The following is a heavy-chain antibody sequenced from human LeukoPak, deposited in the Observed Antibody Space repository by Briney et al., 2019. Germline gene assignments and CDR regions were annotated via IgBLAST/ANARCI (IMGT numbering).Heavy chain of an antibody. D-gene: IGHD2-2*02. V-gene: IGHV3-23*01. Sequence: GGSLRLSCTVSGFSLSSYAMSWVRQAPGKGLEWVSAISGSGGSTYYADSVKGRFTISRDNSKNTLYLQMNSLRAEDTAVYYCASYISLDYWGQGTLVTVSS. CDR2: ISGSGGST. CDR3: ASYISLDY. CDR1: GFSLSSYA. J-gene: IGHJ4*02.